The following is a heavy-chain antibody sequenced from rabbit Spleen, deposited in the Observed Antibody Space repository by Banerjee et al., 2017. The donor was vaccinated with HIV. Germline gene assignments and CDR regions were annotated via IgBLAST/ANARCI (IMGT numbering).Heavy chain of an antibody. D-gene: IGHD4-1*01. CDR3: ARETSSGWGIVSFYFSL. CDR1: GFSFSSSYD. CDR2: IYAENSGDT. Sequence: QEQLVESGGGLVQPGASLTLTCTVSGFSFSSSYDMCWVRQAPGKGLEWIACIYAENSGDTYYASWAKGRFTISKTSSTTVTLQMTSLTAADTATYFCARETSSGWGIVSFYFSLWGQGTLVTVS. J-gene: IGHJ4*01. V-gene: IGHV1S45*01.